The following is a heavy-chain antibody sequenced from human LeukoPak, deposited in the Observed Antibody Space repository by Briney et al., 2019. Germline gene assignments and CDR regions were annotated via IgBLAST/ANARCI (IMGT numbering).Heavy chain of an antibody. Sequence: GGSLRLSCAASGFTFNSYWMTWVRQAPGKGLQWVANINQDGSQEYYVDSVKGRFTISRDNAKNSLYLQINSLRAEDTAVYYCARDNSRNDLEYWGQGTLVTVSS. CDR1: GFTFNSYW. J-gene: IGHJ4*02. D-gene: IGHD1-1*01. CDR2: INQDGSQE. CDR3: ARDNSRNDLEY. V-gene: IGHV3-7*04.